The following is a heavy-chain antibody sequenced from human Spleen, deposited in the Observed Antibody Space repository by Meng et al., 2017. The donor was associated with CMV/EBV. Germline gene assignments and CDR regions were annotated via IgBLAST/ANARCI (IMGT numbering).Heavy chain of an antibody. D-gene: IGHD3-10*01. V-gene: IGHV3-7*01. CDR3: ASGFLADYYGSGSYYKSSFDS. CDR2: IKQDGGET. J-gene: IGHJ5*01. Sequence: GESLKISCAASGFTFSSYWMSWVRQAPGKGLEWVAKIKQDGGETYYVDSVKGRFTISRDNAKKSLYLQMNSLRAEDTAVYYCASGFLADYYGSGSYYKSSFDSWGQGTLVTVSS. CDR1: GFTFSSYW.